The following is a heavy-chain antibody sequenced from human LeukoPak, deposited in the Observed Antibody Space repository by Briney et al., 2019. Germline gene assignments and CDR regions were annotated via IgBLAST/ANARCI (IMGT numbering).Heavy chain of an antibody. V-gene: IGHV3-30*18. CDR3: AKDLDGWFGELLSPLGY. CDR2: ISYDGSNK. Sequence: GGSLRLSCAASGFTFSSYGIHWVRQAPGKGLEWVAVISYDGSNKYYADSVTGRFTISRDNSKNTLYLQMNSLRAEDTAVYYCAKDLDGWFGELLSPLGYWGQGTLVTVSA. CDR1: GFTFSSYG. J-gene: IGHJ4*02. D-gene: IGHD3-10*01.